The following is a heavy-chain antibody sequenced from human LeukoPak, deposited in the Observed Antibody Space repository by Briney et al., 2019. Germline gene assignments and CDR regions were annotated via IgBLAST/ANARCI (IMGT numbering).Heavy chain of an antibody. V-gene: IGHV4-34*01. CDR1: GGSFSGYY. Sequence: PSETLSLTCAVYGGSFSGYYWSWIRQPPGKGLEWIGEINHSGSTNCNPSLKSRVTISVDTSKNQFSLKLSSVTAADTAVYYCARVFRPHYYYYYGMDVWGQGTTVTVSS. CDR2: INHSGST. D-gene: IGHD2/OR15-2a*01. J-gene: IGHJ6*02. CDR3: ARVFRPHYYYYYGMDV.